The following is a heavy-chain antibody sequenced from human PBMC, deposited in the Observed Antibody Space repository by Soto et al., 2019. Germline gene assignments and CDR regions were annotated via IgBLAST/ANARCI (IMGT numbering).Heavy chain of an antibody. CDR2: VDPCDSYT. D-gene: IGHD4-17*01. CDR1: GYSFNSYW. V-gene: IGHV5-10-1*01. J-gene: IGHJ6*02. CDR3: ARLGFTTVTRYYYGMDV. Sequence: PGESLKLSCKGSGYSFNSYWISWVRQKPGKGLDWLGRVDPCDSYTKYSPSFQGHVTISTDKSISIAYLQWSSLKASDTAMYYCARLGFTTVTRYYYGMDVWGQGTTVTVSS.